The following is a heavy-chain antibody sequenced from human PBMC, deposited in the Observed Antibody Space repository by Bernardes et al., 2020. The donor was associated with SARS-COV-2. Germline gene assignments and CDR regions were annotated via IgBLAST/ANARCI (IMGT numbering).Heavy chain of an antibody. V-gene: IGHV4-59*08. CDR3: ARQDIGAILGVVITPAGMDV. J-gene: IGHJ6*02. Sequence: LSLTCTVSGGSISSYYWSWIRQPPGKGLEWIGYIYYSGSTNYNPSLKSRVTISVDTSKNQFSLKLSSVTAADTAVYYCARQDIGAILGVVITPAGMDVWGQGTTVTVSS. D-gene: IGHD3-3*01. CDR2: IYYSGST. CDR1: GGSISSYY.